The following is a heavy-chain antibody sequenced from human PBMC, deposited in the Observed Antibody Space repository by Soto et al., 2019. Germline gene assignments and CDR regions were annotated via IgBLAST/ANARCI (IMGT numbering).Heavy chain of an antibody. Sequence: SETLSLTCTVSGGSISSYYWSWIRQPAGKGLEWIGRIYTSGSTNYNPSLKSRVTMSVGTSKNQFSLKLSSVTAADTAVYYCARDIWSDDYKWFDSWGPGTLVTVSS. D-gene: IGHD3-3*01. V-gene: IGHV4-4*07. CDR1: GGSISSYY. J-gene: IGHJ5*01. CDR2: IYTSGST. CDR3: ARDIWSDDYKWFDS.